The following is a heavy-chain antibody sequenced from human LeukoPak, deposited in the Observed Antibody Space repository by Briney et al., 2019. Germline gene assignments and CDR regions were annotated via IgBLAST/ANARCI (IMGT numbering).Heavy chain of an antibody. Sequence: PQTLSLTCAISGDSVSSITVTWNWIRQSPSRGLEWLGRTYYRSQWFNAYAVSVKSRITINPDTSKNQFSLQLNSVTPDDTAVYYCARQGTVAAFDYWGQGTLVTVSS. D-gene: IGHD6-19*01. CDR1: GDSVSSITVT. J-gene: IGHJ4*02. CDR3: ARQGTVAAFDY. V-gene: IGHV6-1*01. CDR2: TYYRSQWFN.